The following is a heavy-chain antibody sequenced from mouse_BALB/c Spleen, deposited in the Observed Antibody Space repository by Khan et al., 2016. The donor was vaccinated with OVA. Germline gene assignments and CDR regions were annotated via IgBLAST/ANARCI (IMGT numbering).Heavy chain of an antibody. J-gene: IGHJ4*01. CDR1: GYTFTGYS. CDR2: ISPSNAYT. D-gene: IGHD1-1*01. Sequence: VQLQESGAELARPGASVKMSCKASGYTFTGYSMHWIKQRPGQGLEWIGYISPSNAYTNYNQKFKDKPTLTADKSSSTAYMQLSSLTSEDSAVYYCASDFHYYGSRGALDYWGQGTSVTVSS. V-gene: IGHV1-4*01. CDR3: ASDFHYYGSRGALDY.